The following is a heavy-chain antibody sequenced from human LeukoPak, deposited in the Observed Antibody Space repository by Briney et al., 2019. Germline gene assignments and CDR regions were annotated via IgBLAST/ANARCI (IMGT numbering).Heavy chain of an antibody. CDR1: GGSFSGYY. CDR3: ARVSAGTAMANDIDY. V-gene: IGHV4-34*01. CDR2: INHSGST. D-gene: IGHD5-18*01. J-gene: IGHJ4*02. Sequence: TSETLSLTCAVYGGSFSGYYWSWIRQPPGKGLEWIGEINHSGSTNYNPSLKSRVTISVDTSKNQFSLKLSSVTAADTAVYYCARVSAGTAMANDIDYWGQGTLVTVSS.